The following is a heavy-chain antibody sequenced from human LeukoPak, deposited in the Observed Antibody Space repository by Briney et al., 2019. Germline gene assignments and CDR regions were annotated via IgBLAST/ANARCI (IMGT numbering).Heavy chain of an antibody. CDR2: IYYSVST. CDR1: GGSISSYY. J-gene: IGHJ5*02. V-gene: IGHV4-59*01. CDR3: ARLHSDYSNYVGSWSDP. Sequence: SETLSLICTVSGGSISSYYWSWFRQPPGKGLEWFGYIYYSVSTNYNIFLKSRGTISVDTCKNQFALKLGSVTAADTAVYYCARLHSDYSNYVGSWSDPWGQGTLVTVSS. D-gene: IGHD4-11*01.